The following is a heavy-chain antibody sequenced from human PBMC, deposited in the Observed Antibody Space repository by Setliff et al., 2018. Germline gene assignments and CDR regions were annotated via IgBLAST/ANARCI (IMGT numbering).Heavy chain of an antibody. Sequence: SETLSLTCTVSGASVRSYYWSWIRQPPGKGLEWIGFIFYSGLTNYDPSLKSRVTMSVDSSKNQFSLRLSSVTAADTAVYYCVREGYSEYFQDWGRGTLVTVSS. CDR2: IFYSGLT. J-gene: IGHJ1*01. D-gene: IGHD1-1*01. CDR3: VREGYSEYFQD. V-gene: IGHV4-59*02. CDR1: GASVRSYY.